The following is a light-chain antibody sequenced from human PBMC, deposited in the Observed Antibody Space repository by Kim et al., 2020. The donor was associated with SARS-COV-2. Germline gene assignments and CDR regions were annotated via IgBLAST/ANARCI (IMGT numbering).Light chain of an antibody. V-gene: IGKV1-39*01. CDR2: AAS. J-gene: IGKJ1*01. Sequence: DIQMTQSPSSLSASVGDRVTIICRASQSISSYLNWYQQKPGKAPMVLIYAASSLQSGVPSRFSGSGSWTDFTLTISSLQPEDFATYYCQQSYSTPRTFGQGTKVDIK. CDR1: QSISSY. CDR3: QQSYSTPRT.